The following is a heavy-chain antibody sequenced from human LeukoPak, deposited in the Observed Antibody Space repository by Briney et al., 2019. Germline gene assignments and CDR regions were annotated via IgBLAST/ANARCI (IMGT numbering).Heavy chain of an antibody. V-gene: IGHV4-39*01. CDR2: IYYSGTT. CDR3: ARPYGVNNHFDY. CDR1: GGSISSSSYY. D-gene: IGHD4-23*01. Sequence: PSETLSLTYTVSGGSISSSSYYWGWIRQPPGKGLGWIGSIYYSGTTYYNPSLKSRVTISVDTSKNQFSLKLSSVTAADTAVYYCARPYGVNNHFDYWGQGTLVTVSS. J-gene: IGHJ4*02.